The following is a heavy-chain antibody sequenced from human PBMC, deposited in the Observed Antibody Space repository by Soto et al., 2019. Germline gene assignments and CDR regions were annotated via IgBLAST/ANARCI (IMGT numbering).Heavy chain of an antibody. V-gene: IGHV3-23*01. CDR2: ISNSGSRT. D-gene: IGHD3-9*01. Sequence: VQLLESGGGLVQPGGSLRLSCAASGFTFSNYAMSWVRQAPGKGLEWVSGISNSGSRTYYADSVKGRFIISRDNSKNTLYLQMNSLRPEDTAVYYCAKAYFDILTGYFGDYWGQGTLVSVSS. CDR1: GFTFSNYA. CDR3: AKAYFDILTGYFGDY. J-gene: IGHJ4*02.